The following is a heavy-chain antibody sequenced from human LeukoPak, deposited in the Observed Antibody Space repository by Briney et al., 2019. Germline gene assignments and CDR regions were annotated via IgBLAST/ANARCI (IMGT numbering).Heavy chain of an antibody. CDR1: GDSVSSNSAS. CDR3: ARGYSGTTVALFQS. J-gene: IGHJ4*02. D-gene: IGHD3-22*01. V-gene: IGHV6-1*01. Sequence: SQTLSLTCAISGDSVSSNSASWNWIRQSPSGGLEWLGRTYCRSKWYNDYAASVRGRITINADTSNNQVSLHLNSVTPEDTAVYFCARGYSGTTVALFQSWGQGTLVTVSS. CDR2: TYCRSKWYN.